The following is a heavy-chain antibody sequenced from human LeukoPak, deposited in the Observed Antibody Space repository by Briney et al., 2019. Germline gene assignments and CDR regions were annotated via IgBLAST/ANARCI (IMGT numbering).Heavy chain of an antibody. CDR2: INPSGGST. CDR1: GYTFTSYY. J-gene: IGHJ4*02. Sequence: ASATVSCKASGYTFTSYYMHWVRQAPGQGLEWMGIINPSGGSTSYAQKFQGRVTMTRDTSTSTVYMELSSLRSEDTAVYYCARDWNGQFYYYGSGSPPGYFDYWGQGTLVTVSS. D-gene: IGHD3-10*01. CDR3: ARDWNGQFYYYGSGSPPGYFDY. V-gene: IGHV1-46*01.